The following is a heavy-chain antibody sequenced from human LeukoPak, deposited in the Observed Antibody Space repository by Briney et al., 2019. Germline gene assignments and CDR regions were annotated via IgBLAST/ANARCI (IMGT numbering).Heavy chain of an antibody. J-gene: IGHJ6*03. CDR1: GGSFSGYY. D-gene: IGHD2-15*01. CDR3: ARHFRCSGGSCYSPRYYYYMDV. CDR2: INHSGST. V-gene: IGHV4-34*01. Sequence: SETLSLTCAVYGGSFSGYYWSWIRQPPGKGLEWIGEINHSGSTNYNPSLKSRVTISVDTSKNQFSLKLSSVTAADTAVYYCARHFRCSGGSCYSPRYYYYMDVWGKGTTVTISS.